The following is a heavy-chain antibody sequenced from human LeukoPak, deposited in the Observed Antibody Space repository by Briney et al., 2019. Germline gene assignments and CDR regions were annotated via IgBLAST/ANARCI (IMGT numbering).Heavy chain of an antibody. CDR3: ARGRTYYYDSSGSLVRNSDAFDI. J-gene: IGHJ3*02. CDR2: INHSGST. D-gene: IGHD3-22*01. V-gene: IGHV4-34*01. CDR1: GGSFSGYY. Sequence: SETLSLTRAVYGGSFSGYYWSWIRQPPGKGLEWIGEINHSGSTNYNPSLKSRVTISVDTSKNQFSLKLSSVTAADTAVYYCARGRTYYYDSSGSLVRNSDAFDIWGQGTMVTVSS.